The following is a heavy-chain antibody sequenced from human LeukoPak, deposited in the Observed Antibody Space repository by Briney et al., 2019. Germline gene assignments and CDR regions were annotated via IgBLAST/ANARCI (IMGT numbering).Heavy chain of an antibody. J-gene: IGHJ4*02. Sequence: GRSLRLSCAASGFTFSNYGMHWVRQAPGKGLEWVALIWYDGSNKYYTDSVKGRLTISRDNSKDTLFLQMNSLRAEDTAVYYCARGNDILTGYPHGFYYWGQGTLVTVSS. CDR1: GFTFSNYG. CDR2: IWYDGSNK. V-gene: IGHV3-33*01. D-gene: IGHD3-9*01. CDR3: ARGNDILTGYPHGFYY.